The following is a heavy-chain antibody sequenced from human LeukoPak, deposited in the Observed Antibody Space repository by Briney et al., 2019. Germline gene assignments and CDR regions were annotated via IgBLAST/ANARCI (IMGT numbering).Heavy chain of an antibody. V-gene: IGHV3-15*07. CDR2: IKPKTDGETT. CDR1: GFTFSNAY. CDR3: ITPLPYSAQ. D-gene: IGHD2-21*01. Sequence: GGSLRLSCAASGFTFSNAYMNWVRQAPGKGLEWVGRIKPKTDGETTEYAAPVKGRFSISRDDSKNMLYLRMNSLKTEDTAVYYCITPLPYSAQGGQGTLVTVSS. J-gene: IGHJ4*02.